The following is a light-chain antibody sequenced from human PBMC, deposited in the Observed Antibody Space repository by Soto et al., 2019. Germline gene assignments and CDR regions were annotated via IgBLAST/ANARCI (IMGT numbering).Light chain of an antibody. Sequence: EVGLTQSPATLSLYPGERATLYCRASQSVRTYLAWYQQKPCQAPRLLIHDASSRATGIPARFSGSGSGTDFTLTISSLEPEDFAVYYCQQRTNWPSSTFGQGTRLEI. V-gene: IGKV3-11*01. CDR2: DAS. CDR1: QSVRTY. J-gene: IGKJ5*01. CDR3: QQRTNWPSST.